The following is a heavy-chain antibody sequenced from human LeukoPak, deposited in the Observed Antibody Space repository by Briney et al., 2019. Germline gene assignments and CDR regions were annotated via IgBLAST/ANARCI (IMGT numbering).Heavy chain of an antibody. CDR2: ISSSGSTI. D-gene: IGHD3-10*02. Sequence: GGSLRLSCAGSGFTFSSYEMNWVRQAPGKGLEWVSYISSSGSTIYYADSMKGRFTISRDNAKNSLYLQMNSLRAEDTAVYYCARVFGATADYWGQGTLVTVSS. V-gene: IGHV3-48*03. CDR1: GFTFSSYE. CDR3: ARVFGATADY. J-gene: IGHJ4*01.